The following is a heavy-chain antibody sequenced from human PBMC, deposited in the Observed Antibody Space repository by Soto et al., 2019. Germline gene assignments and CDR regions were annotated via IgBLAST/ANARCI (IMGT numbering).Heavy chain of an antibody. Sequence: GGALRLSCAASGFTFSRYGMHWVRQAPGKGLEWVAVISYDGSNKYYADSVKGRFTISRDNSKNTLYLQMNSLRAEDTAVYYCAKGGYCSSTSCDKAATGYWGQGTLVTVSS. D-gene: IGHD2-2*02. CDR2: ISYDGSNK. J-gene: IGHJ4*02. CDR1: GFTFSRYG. CDR3: AKGGYCSSTSCDKAATGY. V-gene: IGHV3-30*18.